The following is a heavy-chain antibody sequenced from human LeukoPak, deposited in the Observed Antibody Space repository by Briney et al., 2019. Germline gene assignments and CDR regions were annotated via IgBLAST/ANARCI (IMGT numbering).Heavy chain of an antibody. CDR3: ARVPYGSGSYNWFDP. V-gene: IGHV3-53*01. D-gene: IGHD3-10*01. Sequence: PGGSLRLSCAASGFTVSSNYMSWVRQAPGKGLEWVSVIYSGGSTYYPDSVKGRFTISRDNSKNTLYLQMNSLRAEDTAVYYCARVPYGSGSYNWFDPWGQGTLVTVSS. CDR2: IYSGGST. J-gene: IGHJ5*02. CDR1: GFTVSSNY.